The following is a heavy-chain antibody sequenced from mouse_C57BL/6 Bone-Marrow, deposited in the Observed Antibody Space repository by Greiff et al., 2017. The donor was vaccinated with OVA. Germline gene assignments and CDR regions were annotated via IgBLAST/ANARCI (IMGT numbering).Heavy chain of an antibody. V-gene: IGHV1-69*01. CDR2: IDPSDSYT. CDR3: ARLSTTVDY. J-gene: IGHJ2*01. Sequence: VKLQESGAELVMPGASVKLSCKASGYTFTSYWMHWVKQRPGQGLEWIGEIDPSDSYTNYNQKFKGKSTLTVDKSSSTAYMQLSSLTSEDSAVYYCARLSTTVDYWGQGTTLTVSS. CDR1: GYTFTSYW. D-gene: IGHD1-1*01.